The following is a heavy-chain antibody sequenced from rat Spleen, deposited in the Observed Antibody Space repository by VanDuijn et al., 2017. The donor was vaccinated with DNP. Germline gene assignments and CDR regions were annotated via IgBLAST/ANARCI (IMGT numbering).Heavy chain of an antibody. CDR3: AKHDGTEGIDFDY. CDR2: ISTGGGNT. V-gene: IGHV5S23*01. J-gene: IGHJ2*01. D-gene: IGHD1-11*01. CDR1: GFIFSNFG. Sequence: EVQLVESGGGLVQPGRSLKLSCAASGFIFSNFGMAWVRQTPTKGLEWVASISTGGGNTFYRDSVKGRFTISRDNAKSSLSLQMDSLRSEDTATYYCAKHDGTEGIDFDYWGQGVMVTVSS.